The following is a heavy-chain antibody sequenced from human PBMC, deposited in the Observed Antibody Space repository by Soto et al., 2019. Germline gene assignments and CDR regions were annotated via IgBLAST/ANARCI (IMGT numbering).Heavy chain of an antibody. CDR3: AMKWLVPYYFGY. D-gene: IGHD6-19*01. Sequence: ASVKVSCKASGYTFTSYAMHWVRQAPGQRLEWMGWINAGNGNTKYSQKFQGRVTITRDTSASTAYMELSSLRSEDTAVYYCAMKWLVPYYFGYWGQGTLVTVSS. J-gene: IGHJ4*02. CDR1: GYTFTSYA. V-gene: IGHV1-3*01. CDR2: INAGNGNT.